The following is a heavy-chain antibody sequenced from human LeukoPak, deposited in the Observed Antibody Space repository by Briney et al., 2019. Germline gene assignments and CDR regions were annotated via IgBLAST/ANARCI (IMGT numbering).Heavy chain of an antibody. D-gene: IGHD5-12*01. CDR2: ISGSGGST. Sequence: GGSLRLSCGASGFTFSTYGMSWVRQAPGRGLEWVSSISGSGGSTYYADSVKGRFTISRDNSKNTLYLQMNSLRAEDTAVYYCARDVAPASAYYYYMDVWGKGTTVTVSS. J-gene: IGHJ6*03. CDR3: ARDVAPASAYYYYMDV. V-gene: IGHV3-23*01. CDR1: GFTFSTYG.